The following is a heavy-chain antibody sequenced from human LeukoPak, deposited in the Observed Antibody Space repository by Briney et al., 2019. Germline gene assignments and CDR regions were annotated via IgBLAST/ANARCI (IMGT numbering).Heavy chain of an antibody. CDR3: ARGPRPVYYGSGSYDY. D-gene: IGHD3-10*01. J-gene: IGHJ4*02. CDR2: INHSGST. V-gene: IGHV4-34*01. CDR1: GGSFSGYY. Sequence: SETLSLTCAVYGGSFSGYYWSWIRQPPGKGLEWIGEINHSGSTNYNPSLKSRVTISVDTSKNQFSLKLSSVTAADTAVYYCARGPRPVYYGSGSYDYWGQGTLVTVSS.